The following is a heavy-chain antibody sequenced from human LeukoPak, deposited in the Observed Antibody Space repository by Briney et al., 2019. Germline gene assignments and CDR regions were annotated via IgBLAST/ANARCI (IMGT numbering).Heavy chain of an antibody. V-gene: IGHV1-2*04. D-gene: IGHD3-10*01. Sequence: ASVKVSCKASGYTFTGYYMHWVRQAPGQGLEWMGRINPNSGGTNYAQKFQGWVTMTRDTSISTAYMELSRLRSDDTAVYYCARDRLGGSGSYFHYWGQGTLVTVSS. CDR2: INPNSGGT. J-gene: IGHJ4*02. CDR3: ARDRLGGSGSYFHY. CDR1: GYTFTGYY.